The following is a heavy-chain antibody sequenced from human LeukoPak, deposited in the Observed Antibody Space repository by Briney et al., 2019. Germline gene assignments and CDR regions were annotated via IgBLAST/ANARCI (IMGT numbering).Heavy chain of an antibody. Sequence: ASVKVSCKASGFTFTSYYMHWVRQAPGQGLEWMGIINPNGGSTSYAQKFQGRVTMTRDTSTSTVYMELSSLRSEDTAVYYCAREGVGGSPGYSSGPYGMDVWGRGTTVTVSS. J-gene: IGHJ6*04. CDR1: GFTFTSYY. CDR2: INPNGGST. D-gene: IGHD6-19*01. V-gene: IGHV1-46*01. CDR3: AREGVGGSPGYSSGPYGMDV.